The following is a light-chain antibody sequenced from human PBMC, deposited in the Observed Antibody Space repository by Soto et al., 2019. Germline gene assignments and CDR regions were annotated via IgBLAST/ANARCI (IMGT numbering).Light chain of an antibody. CDR2: DAS. J-gene: IGKJ1*01. CDR3: QQRSNWPGT. CDR1: QGVSSY. Sequence: EIVLTQSPATLSLATGERATLSCRTSQGVSSYLAWYQQKPGQAPRLLISDASNRATGIPARFSGSGSGTDFTLTISSLEPEDFAVYYCQQRSNWPGTFGQGTKVDIK. V-gene: IGKV3-11*01.